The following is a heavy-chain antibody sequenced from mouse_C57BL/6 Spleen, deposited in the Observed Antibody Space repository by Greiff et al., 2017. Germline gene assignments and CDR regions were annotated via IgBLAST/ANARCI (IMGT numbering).Heavy chain of an antibody. J-gene: IGHJ3*01. V-gene: IGHV1-82*01. D-gene: IGHD2-4*01. CDR1: GYAFSSSW. CDR2: IYPGDGDS. Sequence: VQLQQSGPELVKPGASVKISCKASGYAFSSSWMNWVKQRPGKGLEWIGRIYPGDGDSNYNGKFKGKATLTAAKSSSTAYMQLSSLTSEDSAVYFCARGGIYYDYGGAWFAYWGQGTLVTVSA. CDR3: ARGGIYYDYGGAWFAY.